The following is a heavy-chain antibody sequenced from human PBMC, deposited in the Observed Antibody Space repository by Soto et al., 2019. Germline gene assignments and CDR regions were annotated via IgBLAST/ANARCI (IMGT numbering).Heavy chain of an antibody. CDR1: GFTFSSYE. CDR2: ISSSGSTI. V-gene: IGHV3-48*03. CDR3: ASTGGGWELHYYYYGMDV. D-gene: IGHD1-7*01. J-gene: IGHJ6*02. Sequence: PGGSLRLSCAASGFTFSSYEMNWVRQAPGKGLGWVSYISSSGSTIYYADSVKGRFTISRDNAKNSLYLQMNSLRAEDTAVYYCASTGGGWELHYYYYGMDVWGQGTTVTVSS.